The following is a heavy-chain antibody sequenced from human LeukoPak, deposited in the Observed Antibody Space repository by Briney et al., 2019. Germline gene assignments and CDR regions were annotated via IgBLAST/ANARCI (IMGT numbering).Heavy chain of an antibody. CDR1: GGSISSYY. CDR2: IYDSGST. J-gene: IGHJ4*02. V-gene: IGHV4-59*12. CDR3: ASGWTAMVPPAY. D-gene: IGHD5-18*01. Sequence: PSETLSLTCTVSGGSISSYYWSWIRQPPGKGLEWIGYIYDSGSTNYNPSLKSRVTTSVDTSKNQFSLKLSSVTAADTAVYYCASGWTAMVPPAYWGQGTLVTVSS.